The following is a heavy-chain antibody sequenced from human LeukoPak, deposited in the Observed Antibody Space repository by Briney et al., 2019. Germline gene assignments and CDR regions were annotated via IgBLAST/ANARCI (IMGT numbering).Heavy chain of an antibody. Sequence: ASVKVSCKASGYTFTSYGISWVRQAPEQGLEWMGWISAYNGKTNYAQKLQGRVTMTTDTSTSTAYMELRSLRSDDTAVYYCARDGVGGFVPSYYYYMDVWGKGTTVTVSS. CDR1: GYTFTSYG. V-gene: IGHV1-18*01. CDR2: ISAYNGKT. CDR3: ARDGVGGFVPSYYYYMDV. D-gene: IGHD1-26*01. J-gene: IGHJ6*03.